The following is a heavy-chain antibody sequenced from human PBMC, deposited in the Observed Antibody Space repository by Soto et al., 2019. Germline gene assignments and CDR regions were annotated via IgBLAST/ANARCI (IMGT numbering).Heavy chain of an antibody. J-gene: IGHJ2*01. CDR1: GDYATSHY. CDR2: VYHSEKT. D-gene: IGHD2-8*01. CDR3: ARPTGVAPAVWYFDL. Sequence: QVQLQESGPGLVKPSETLSLTCTVSGDYATSHYWSWIRPPPGKGLEWIGYVYHSEKTDSSPSLKSRVTISVDTSKNQIALSLTSVTAADTARYYCARPTGVAPAVWYFDLWGRGTLVTGSS. V-gene: IGHV4-59*08.